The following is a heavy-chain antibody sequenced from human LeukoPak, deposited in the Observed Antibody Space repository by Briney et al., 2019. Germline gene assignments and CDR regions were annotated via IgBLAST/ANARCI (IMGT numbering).Heavy chain of an antibody. V-gene: IGHV1-46*01. CDR2: INPSGGST. J-gene: IGHJ6*02. CDR3: ASGGVGENYYYYGMDV. Sequence: ASVKVSCKASGYTFTSYYMHWVRQAPGQGLERMGIINPSGGSTSYAQKFQGRVTMTRDTSTSTVYMELSSLRSEDTAVYYCASGGVGENYYYYGMDVWGQGTTVTVSS. D-gene: IGHD1-26*01. CDR1: GYTFTSYY.